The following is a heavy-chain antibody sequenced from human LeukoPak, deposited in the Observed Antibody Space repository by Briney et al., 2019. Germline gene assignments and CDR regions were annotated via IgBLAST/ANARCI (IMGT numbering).Heavy chain of an antibody. CDR2: ISSTDAGT. D-gene: IGHD3-10*01. V-gene: IGHV3-23*01. J-gene: IGHJ6*03. CDR1: GFSLSSYA. CDR3: AKDGGLLWFGELPRTFYYMDV. Sequence: GGSLRLSCAASGFSLSSYAMSWVRQAPGKGLEWVSAISSTDAGTYHADSVRGRFTISRDSSKNTLYLQMNSLRAEDTAVYYCAKDGGLLWFGELPRTFYYMDVWGKGTTVTVSS.